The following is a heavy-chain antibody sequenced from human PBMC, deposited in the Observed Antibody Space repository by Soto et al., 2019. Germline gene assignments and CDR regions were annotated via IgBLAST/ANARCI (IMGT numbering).Heavy chain of an antibody. CDR1: GGSISSGGYS. D-gene: IGHD3-10*01. CDR3: ARGSYGAGSDY. V-gene: IGHV4-30-2*01. Sequence: PSETLSLTCVVSGGSISSGGYSWSWIRQPPGKGLEWIGYVFHSGSTYYSPSLKSRVTISIDGSKNQFSLKLTSVTAADTAVYYCARGSYGAGSDYWGQGILVTVPQ. J-gene: IGHJ4*02. CDR2: VFHSGST.